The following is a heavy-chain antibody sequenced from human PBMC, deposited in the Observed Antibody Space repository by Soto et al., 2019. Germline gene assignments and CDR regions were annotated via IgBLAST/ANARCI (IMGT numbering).Heavy chain of an antibody. D-gene: IGHD3-3*01. CDR1: GGTFSSYA. Sequence: QVQLVQSGAEVKKPGSSVKVSCKASGGTFSSYAISWVRQAPGQGLEWMGGIIPIFGTANYAQKFQGRVTITADESTSTAYMELSRLRSEDTAVYYCARDNMALSDDFWSLDVWGQGTTVTVSS. J-gene: IGHJ6*02. CDR3: ARDNMALSDDFWSLDV. V-gene: IGHV1-69*12. CDR2: IIPIFGTA.